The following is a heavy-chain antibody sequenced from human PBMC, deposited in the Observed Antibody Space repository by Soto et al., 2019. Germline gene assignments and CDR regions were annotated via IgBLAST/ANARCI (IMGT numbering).Heavy chain of an antibody. V-gene: IGHV3-23*01. Sequence: EMQLSESGGGLVQPGGSLRLSCTASGFTFSSYTMSWVRQAPGKGLEWVSSFSGRDATSYYADSVKGRFTISRDNSKNTLYLQMNSLRAEDTALYFCVRTIVGATKVGWFDPWGQGALVTVSS. CDR1: GFTFSSYT. D-gene: IGHD1-26*01. CDR3: VRTIVGATKVGWFDP. J-gene: IGHJ5*02. CDR2: FSGRDATS.